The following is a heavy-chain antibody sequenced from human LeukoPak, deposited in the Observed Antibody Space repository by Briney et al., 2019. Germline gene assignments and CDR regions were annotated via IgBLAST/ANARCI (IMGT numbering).Heavy chain of an antibody. J-gene: IGHJ5*02. CDR2: INPNSGGT. D-gene: IGHD3-3*01. Sequence: ASVKVSCKASGGTFSSYAISWVRQAPGQGLGWMGWINPNSGGTNYAQKFQGRVTMTRDTSISTAYMELSRLRSDDTAVYYCARAYDFWSGPSTGFDPWGQGTLVTVSS. CDR3: ARAYDFWSGPSTGFDP. V-gene: IGHV1-2*02. CDR1: GGTFSSYA.